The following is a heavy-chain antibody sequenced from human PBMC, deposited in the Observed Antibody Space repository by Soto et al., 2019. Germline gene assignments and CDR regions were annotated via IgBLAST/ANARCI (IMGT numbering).Heavy chain of an antibody. CDR2: IYWDDAK. J-gene: IGHJ4*02. Sequence: QITLKESGPTLVKPTQTLTLTCSFSGFSLSTHGMGVAWIRQPPGKTLEWLTLIYWDDAKHYSPSLKSRLTIAKDTSENRVVLRMTNVDPLDTATYYCARLETGTYSRYFDHWGQGILITVSS. CDR3: ARLETGTYSRYFDH. V-gene: IGHV2-5*02. CDR1: GFSLSTHGMG. D-gene: IGHD1-1*01.